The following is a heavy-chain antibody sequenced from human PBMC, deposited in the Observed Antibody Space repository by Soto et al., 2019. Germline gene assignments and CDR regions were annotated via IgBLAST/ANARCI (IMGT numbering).Heavy chain of an antibody. CDR2: ISAYNGNT. CDR3: AREPYYDFWSGYLSYYYYYGMDV. J-gene: IGHJ6*02. D-gene: IGHD3-3*01. V-gene: IGHV1-18*01. Sequence: QVQLVQSGAEVKKPGASVKVSCKASGYTFTSYGISWVRQAPGQGLEWMGGISAYNGNTNYAQKLQGRVTMTTDTSTSTAYMELRSLRSDDTAVYYCAREPYYDFWSGYLSYYYYYGMDVWGQGTTVTVSS. CDR1: GYTFTSYG.